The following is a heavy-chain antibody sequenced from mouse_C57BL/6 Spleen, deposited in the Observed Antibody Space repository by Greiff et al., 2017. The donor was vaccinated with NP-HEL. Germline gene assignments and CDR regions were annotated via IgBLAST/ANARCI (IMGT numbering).Heavy chain of an antibody. CDR1: GYTFTDYY. CDR2: IYPGSGNT. J-gene: IGHJ3*01. Sequence: QVQLQQSGAELVRPGASVKLSCKASGYTFTDYYINWVKQRPGQGLEWIARIYPGSGNTYYNEKFKGKATLTAEKSSSTAYMQLSSLTSEDSAVYFCARSDGYYGAYWGQGTLVTVSA. CDR3: ARSDGYYGAY. V-gene: IGHV1-76*01. D-gene: IGHD2-3*01.